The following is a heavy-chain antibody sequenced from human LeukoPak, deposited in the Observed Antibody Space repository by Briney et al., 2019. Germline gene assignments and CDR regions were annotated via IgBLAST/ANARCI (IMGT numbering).Heavy chain of an antibody. CDR1: GGSISSYY. V-gene: IGHV4-4*07. CDR3: ARVRGSYHKYYFDY. Sequence: SETLSLTCTVSGGSISSYYWSWIRQPAGKGLEWIGRIYTSGSTNYNPSLKSRVTMSVDTSKNQFSLKLSSVTAADTAVYYCARVRGSYHKYYFDYWGQGTLVTVSS. CDR2: IYTSGST. D-gene: IGHD1-26*01. J-gene: IGHJ4*02.